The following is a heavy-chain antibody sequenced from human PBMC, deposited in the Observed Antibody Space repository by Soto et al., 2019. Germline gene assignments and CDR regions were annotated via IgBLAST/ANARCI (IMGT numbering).Heavy chain of an antibody. J-gene: IGHJ4*02. V-gene: IGHV4-34*01. CDR1: GGSFSGYY. CDR3: AREGPLAALFDY. D-gene: IGHD2-15*01. Sequence: KPSETLSLTCAVYGGSFSGYYRSWIRQPPGKGLEWIGEINHSGSTNYNPSLKSRVTISVDTSKNQFSLKLSSVTAADTAVYYCAREGPLAALFDYWGQGTLVTVSS. CDR2: INHSGST.